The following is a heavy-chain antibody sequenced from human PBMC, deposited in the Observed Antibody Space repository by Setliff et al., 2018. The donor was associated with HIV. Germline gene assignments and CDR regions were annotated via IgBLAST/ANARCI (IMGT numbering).Heavy chain of an antibody. CDR1: GGSISGYY. CDR2: IYTSGST. Sequence: SETLSLTCTVSGGSISGYYWSWIRQSPGKGLEWIGYIYTSGSTKYNPSLKSRVTISLDSSKNQFSLKLNSVTAADTAVYYCARHKSQPYYFDYWGQGTLVTVSS. J-gene: IGHJ4*02. CDR3: ARHKSQPYYFDY. V-gene: IGHV4-59*08.